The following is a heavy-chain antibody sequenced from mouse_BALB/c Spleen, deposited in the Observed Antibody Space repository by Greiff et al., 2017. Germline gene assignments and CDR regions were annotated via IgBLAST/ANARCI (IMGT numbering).Heavy chain of an antibody. CDR3: ARELLTGDYFDY. V-gene: IGHV1-54*01. J-gene: IGHJ2*01. CDR2: INPGSGGT. D-gene: IGHD4-1*01. Sequence: QVQLQQSGAELVRPGTSVKVSCKASGYAFTNYLIEWVKQRPGQGLEWIGVINPGSGGTNYNEKFKGKATLTADKSSSTAYMQLSSLTSDDSAVYFCARELLTGDYFDYWGQGTTLTVSS. CDR1: GYAFTNYL.